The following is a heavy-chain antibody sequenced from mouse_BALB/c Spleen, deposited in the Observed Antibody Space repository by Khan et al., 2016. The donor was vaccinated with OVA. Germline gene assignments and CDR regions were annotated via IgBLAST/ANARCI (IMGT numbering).Heavy chain of an antibody. CDR3: ARQLYGAMDH. Sequence: EVELVESGGGLVQPGGSLKLSCATSGFTFSDYYMYWVRQTPEKRLEWVAYISNGGGSTYYPDTVKGRFTISRDNAKHTLYLQMSRLKSEDTAMXYCARQLYGAMDHWGQGTSVTVSS. CDR2: ISNGGGST. J-gene: IGHJ4*01. CDR1: GFTFSDYY. D-gene: IGHD2-12*01. V-gene: IGHV5-12*02.